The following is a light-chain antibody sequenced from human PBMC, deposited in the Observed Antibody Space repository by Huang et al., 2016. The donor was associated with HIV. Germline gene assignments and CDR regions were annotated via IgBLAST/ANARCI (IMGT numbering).Light chain of an antibody. CDR1: QNIAKS. CDR2: TAS. J-gene: IGKJ1*01. V-gene: IGKV1-39*01. CDR3: QQSFTVPRT. Sequence: DIQMTQSPPSLSASVGDRVTFTCRADQNIAKSLNWYQQKPGKAPKLLSYTASTLESGVPSRFSCSGSGSHFTLNITNLKPEDFATYYCQQSFTVPRTFGRGTTLEIK.